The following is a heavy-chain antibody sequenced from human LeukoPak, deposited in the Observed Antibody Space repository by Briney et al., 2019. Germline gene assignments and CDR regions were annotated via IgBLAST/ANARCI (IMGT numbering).Heavy chain of an antibody. D-gene: IGHD6-13*01. CDR2: IYYSGST. J-gene: IGHJ4*02. CDR3: ARVGRIDSSSWYLLDY. CDR1: GGSISSYY. Sequence: PSETLSLTCTVSGGSISSYYWSWIRQPPGKGLEWIGYIYYSGSTNYNPSLKSRVTISVDTSKNPFSLTLSSVTAADTAVYYCARVGRIDSSSWYLLDYWGQGTLVTVSS. V-gene: IGHV4-59*01.